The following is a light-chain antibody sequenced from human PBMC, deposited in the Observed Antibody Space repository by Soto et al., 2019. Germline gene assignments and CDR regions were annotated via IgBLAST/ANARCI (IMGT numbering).Light chain of an antibody. CDR2: NAS. Sequence: DLQMTQSPSALSASVGDRVTITCRASQIISSWVAWYQQKPGKAPKFLIYNASTLESGVPSRFSGSGSGTEFPLTISSLEPDDSATYDCQHYDNYQWTFGQGTKVEIK. CDR1: QIISSW. CDR3: QHYDNYQWT. J-gene: IGKJ1*01. V-gene: IGKV1-5*03.